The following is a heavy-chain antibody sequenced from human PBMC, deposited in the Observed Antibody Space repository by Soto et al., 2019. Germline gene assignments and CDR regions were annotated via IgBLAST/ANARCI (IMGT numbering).Heavy chain of an antibody. CDR1: GFMFSRHW. CDR3: ARRKDAYNWADY. J-gene: IGHJ4*02. Sequence: EVQLVESGGGLVQPGGSLRLSCAASGFMFSRHWMHWVRQAPGKGLVWVSRISADGSNTNYADSVKGRFTISRDNARNTLLLQMNSLTADDTAVYYCARRKDAYNWADYWGQGTLVTVSS. D-gene: IGHD1-1*01. CDR2: ISADGSNT. V-gene: IGHV3-74*01.